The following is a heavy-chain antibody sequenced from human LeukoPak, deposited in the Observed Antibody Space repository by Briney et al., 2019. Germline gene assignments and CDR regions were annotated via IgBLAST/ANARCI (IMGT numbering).Heavy chain of an antibody. V-gene: IGHV3-21*01. CDR2: ISSSSSYI. CDR3: ARDNARTSPLWFGELLSYFNWFDP. J-gene: IGHJ5*02. D-gene: IGHD3-10*01. CDR1: GFTFSSYS. Sequence: GGSLRLSCAASGFTFSSYSMNWVRQAPGKGLEWVSSISSSSSYIYYADSVKSRFTTSRDNAKNSLYLQMNSLRAEDTAVYYCARDNARTSPLWFGELLSYFNWFDPWGQGTLVTVSS.